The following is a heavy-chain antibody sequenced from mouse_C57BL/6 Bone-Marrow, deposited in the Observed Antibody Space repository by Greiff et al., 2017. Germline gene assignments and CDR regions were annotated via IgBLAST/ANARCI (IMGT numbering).Heavy chain of an antibody. Sequence: VQLQQPGAELVRPGTSVKLSCKASGYTFTSYWMHWVKQRPGQGLEWIGVIDPSDSYTNYNQKFKGKDTLTVDTSSSTAYMQLSSLTSEDSAVYYCARVYYGSSYGFAYWGQGTLVTVSA. CDR3: ARVYYGSSYGFAY. CDR1: GYTFTSYW. D-gene: IGHD1-1*01. V-gene: IGHV1-59*01. J-gene: IGHJ3*01. CDR2: IDPSDSYT.